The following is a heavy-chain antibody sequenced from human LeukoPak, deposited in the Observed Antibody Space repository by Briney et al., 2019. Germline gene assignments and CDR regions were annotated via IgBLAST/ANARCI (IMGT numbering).Heavy chain of an antibody. J-gene: IGHJ5*02. Sequence: GGSLRLSCAASGFTFSSYSMNWVRQAPGKGLEWVSSISSSSSYIYYADSVKGRFTISRDNAKNSLYLQMNSLRAEDTAVYYCARDWGRRYYPNWFDPWGQGTLVTVSS. CDR2: ISSSSSYI. CDR1: GFTFSSYS. D-gene: IGHD3-16*01. V-gene: IGHV3-21*01. CDR3: ARDWGRRYYPNWFDP.